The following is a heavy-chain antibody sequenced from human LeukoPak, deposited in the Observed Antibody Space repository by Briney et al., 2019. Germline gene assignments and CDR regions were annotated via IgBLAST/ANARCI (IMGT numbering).Heavy chain of an antibody. V-gene: IGHV4-59*01. J-gene: IGHJ4*02. CDR3: ARRTYFYDSSGYYFDY. CDR2: IYYSGST. D-gene: IGHD3-22*01. CDR1: GGSISSYY. Sequence: SETLSLTCTVSGGSISSYYWSWIRQPPGKGLECIGYIYYSGSTNYNPSLKSRVTISVDTSKNQFTLKLSSVTAADTAVYYCARRTYFYDSSGYYFDYWGQGTLVTVSS.